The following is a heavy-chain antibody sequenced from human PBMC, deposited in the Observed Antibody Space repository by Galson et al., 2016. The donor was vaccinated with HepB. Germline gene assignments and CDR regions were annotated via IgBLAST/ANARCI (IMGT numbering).Heavy chain of an antibody. CDR1: GFSLSSYG. CDR3: AREPGRIQLYLHSFGMDV. V-gene: IGHV3-30*03. J-gene: IGHJ6*02. D-gene: IGHD1-1*01. Sequence: SLRLSCAASGFSLSSYGMHWVRQAPGKGLEWVSVISYDGNKQYFAASVKGRFTISRDNSQNTLYLEMNSLRAEDTAVYYCAREPGRIQLYLHSFGMDVWGQGTTVTVSS. CDR2: ISYDGNKQ.